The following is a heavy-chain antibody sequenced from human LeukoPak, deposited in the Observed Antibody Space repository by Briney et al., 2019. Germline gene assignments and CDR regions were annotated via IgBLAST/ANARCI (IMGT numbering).Heavy chain of an antibody. CDR2: IKEDGSEK. V-gene: IGHV3-7*01. D-gene: IGHD2-2*01. Sequence: GGSLRLSCAASGFTFSGYWMSWVRQAPGKGLEWVANIKEDGSEKDYVDSVRGRFTISRDNARNSLYLQMNSLRAEDTAVYYCARDWMGYCSSNSCYLYYMDVWGKGTTVTVSS. CDR3: ARDWMGYCSSNSCYLYYMDV. CDR1: GFTFSGYW. J-gene: IGHJ6*03.